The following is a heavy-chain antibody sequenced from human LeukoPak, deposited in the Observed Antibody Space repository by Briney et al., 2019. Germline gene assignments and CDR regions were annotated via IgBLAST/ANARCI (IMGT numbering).Heavy chain of an antibody. Sequence: GGSLRLSCAASGSSFSDSAMHWVRQAPGQGLEWVAVISSDGSSEFYADSVKGRFTIYRDNSKRTLYLQMNSLRVEDTALYYCARAAAGTSYSRPQAWGQGTLVTVSS. J-gene: IGHJ4*02. CDR1: GSSFSDSA. V-gene: IGHV3-30-3*01. D-gene: IGHD1-1*01. CDR2: ISSDGSSE. CDR3: ARAAAGTSYSRPQA.